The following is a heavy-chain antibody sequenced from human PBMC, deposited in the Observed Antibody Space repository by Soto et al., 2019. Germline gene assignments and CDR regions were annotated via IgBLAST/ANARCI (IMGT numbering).Heavy chain of an antibody. CDR2: ISYDGSNK. Sequence: QVQLVESGGGVVQPGRSLRLSCAASGFTFSSYAMHWVRQAPGKGLEWVAVISYDGSNKYYADSVKGRFTISRDNSKNTLYLQMNSLRAEDTAVYYCARDNWNDGGDYWGQGTLVTVSS. J-gene: IGHJ4*02. D-gene: IGHD1-20*01. CDR3: ARDNWNDGGDY. V-gene: IGHV3-30-3*01. CDR1: GFTFSSYA.